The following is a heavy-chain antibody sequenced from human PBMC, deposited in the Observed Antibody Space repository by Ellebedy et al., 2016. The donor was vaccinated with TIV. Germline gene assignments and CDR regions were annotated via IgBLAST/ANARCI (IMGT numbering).Heavy chain of an antibody. D-gene: IGHD2-15*01. J-gene: IGHJ4*02. Sequence: SETLSLXCAVSGGSISSSNWWSWVRQPPGKGLEWIGEIYHSGSTNYNPSLKSRVTISVDKSKNQFSLKLSSVTAADTAVYYCARGVLGYCSGGSCLYFDYWGQGTLVTVSS. CDR1: GGSISSSNW. CDR2: IYHSGST. CDR3: ARGVLGYCSGGSCLYFDY. V-gene: IGHV4-4*02.